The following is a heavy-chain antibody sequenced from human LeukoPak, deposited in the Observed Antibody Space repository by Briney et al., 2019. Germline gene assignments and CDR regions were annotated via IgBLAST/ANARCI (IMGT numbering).Heavy chain of an antibody. V-gene: IGHV1-2*02. CDR3: AREGSGWYGNFDY. CDR1: AYXFTGYY. Sequence: ASVKVSCKASAYXFTGYYMHWVRQAPGQGLEWMGWINPDSGGTNYAQKFQGRVTMTRDTSISTAYMEVSRLRSDDTAVYYCAREGSGWYGNFDYWGQGTLVTVSS. CDR2: INPDSGGT. D-gene: IGHD6-19*01. J-gene: IGHJ4*02.